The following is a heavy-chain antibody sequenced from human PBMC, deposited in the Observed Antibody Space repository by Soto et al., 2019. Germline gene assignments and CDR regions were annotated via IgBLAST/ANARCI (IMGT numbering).Heavy chain of an antibody. V-gene: IGHV3-7*03. CDR1: GFTFSSYW. CDR3: ARDDSSGWYRYYYYYYGMDV. CDR2: IKQDGSEK. J-gene: IGHJ6*02. Sequence: PVGSLRLSCAASGFTFSSYWMSWVRQAPGKGLEWVANIKQDGSEKYYVDSVKGRFTISRDNAKNSLYLQMNSLRAEDTAVYYCARDDSSGWYRYYYYYYGMDVWGQGTTVTVSS. D-gene: IGHD6-19*01.